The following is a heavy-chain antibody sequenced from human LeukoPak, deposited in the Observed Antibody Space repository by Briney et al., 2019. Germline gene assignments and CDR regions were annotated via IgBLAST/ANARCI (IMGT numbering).Heavy chain of an antibody. CDR3: ARHVHPAETTGGYFDV. V-gene: IGHV1-2*02. CDR1: GYTFTGYY. Sequence: ASVKVSCKASGYTFTGYYMHWVRQAPGQGLEWMGWINPNSGGTNYAQKFQGRVTMTRDKSISAACLQWSSLRASDSGMYYCARHVHPAETTGGYFDVWGRGTLVTVSS. D-gene: IGHD1-14*01. CDR2: INPNSGGT. J-gene: IGHJ2*01.